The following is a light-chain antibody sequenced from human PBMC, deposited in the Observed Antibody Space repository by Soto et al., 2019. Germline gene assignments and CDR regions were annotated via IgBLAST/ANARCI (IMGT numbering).Light chain of an antibody. CDR3: QQYKTYWT. V-gene: IGKV1-5*03. J-gene: IGKJ1*01. Sequence: DIQMTQSPSTLSASVGDRVTITCRASQSISGTWLAWYQQKPGKAPNLLIYRASSLESGVPSRFSGRGSGTEFTLPIRSQQPDDFATYYCQQYKTYWTFGKGTKVEIK. CDR1: QSISGTW. CDR2: RAS.